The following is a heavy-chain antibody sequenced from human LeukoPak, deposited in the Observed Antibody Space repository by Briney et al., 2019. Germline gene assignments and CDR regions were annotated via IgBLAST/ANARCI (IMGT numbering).Heavy chain of an antibody. CDR2: ISGSGGST. CDR1: GFTFSSYA. CDR3: GQADSGSYPIDY. Sequence: GGSLRLSCAASGFTFSSYAMSWVRQAPGKGLEWVSAISGSGGSTYYADSVKGRFTISRDNSKNTLYLQMNSLRTEDTAVYYCGQADSGSYPIDYWGQGTLVTVSS. V-gene: IGHV3-23*01. D-gene: IGHD1-26*01. J-gene: IGHJ4*02.